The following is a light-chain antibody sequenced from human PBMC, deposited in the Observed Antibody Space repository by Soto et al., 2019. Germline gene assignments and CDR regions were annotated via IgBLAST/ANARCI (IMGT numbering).Light chain of an antibody. J-gene: IGLJ3*02. CDR1: SSDVGRYDY. V-gene: IGLV2-11*01. CDR2: DVT. CDR3: CSYADRYTWV. Sequence: QSVLTQPRSLSGSPGQSVTISCTGSSSDVGRYDYVSWYQQHPGTAPKLIIYDVTKRPSGVPDRLSGSKSGNTASLTISGIQAEDEADFYCCSYADRYTWVFGGGTKLTVL.